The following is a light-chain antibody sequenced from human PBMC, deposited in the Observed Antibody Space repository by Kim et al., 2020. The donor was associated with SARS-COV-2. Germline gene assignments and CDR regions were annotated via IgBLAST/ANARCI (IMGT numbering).Light chain of an antibody. CDR1: QSVSSN. CDR2: GAS. J-gene: IGKJ2*01. V-gene: IGKV3-15*01. CDR3: HQYNNWPYT. Sequence: SVSPRERATLSCRASQSVSSNLVWYQQKPGQAPRLLIYGASTRATGIPARFSGSGSGTEFTLTISSLQSEDFAVYYCHQYNNWPYTFDQGTKLEI.